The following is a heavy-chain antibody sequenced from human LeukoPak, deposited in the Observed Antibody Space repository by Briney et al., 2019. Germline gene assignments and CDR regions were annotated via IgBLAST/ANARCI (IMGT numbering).Heavy chain of an antibody. CDR3: ARAPQRALGAFDI. CDR1: GYTFTGYY. CDR2: INPNSGGT. Sequence: AASVKVSCKASGYTFTGYYMHWVRQPPGQGLEWMGWINPNSGGTNYAQKFQGRVTMTRDTSISTAYMELSRLRSDDTAVYYCARAPQRALGAFDIWGQGTMVTVSS. V-gene: IGHV1-2*02. J-gene: IGHJ3*02.